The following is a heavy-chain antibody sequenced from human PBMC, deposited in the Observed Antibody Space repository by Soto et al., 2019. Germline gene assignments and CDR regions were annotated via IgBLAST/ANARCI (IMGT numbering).Heavy chain of an antibody. Sequence: GASVKVSCKASGYTFTSYYMHWVRQAPGQGLEWMGIINPSGGSTSYAQKFQGRVTMTRDTSTSTVYMELSSLRSEDTAVYYCARYCSGGSCYARAMDYWGQGTLVTVSS. CDR1: GYTFTSYY. D-gene: IGHD2-15*01. V-gene: IGHV1-46*01. CDR3: ARYCSGGSCYARAMDY. J-gene: IGHJ4*02. CDR2: INPSGGST.